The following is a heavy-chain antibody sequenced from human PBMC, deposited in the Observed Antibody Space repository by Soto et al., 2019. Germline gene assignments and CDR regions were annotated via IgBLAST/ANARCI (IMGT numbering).Heavy chain of an antibody. CDR2: IDPSDSYT. V-gene: IGHV5-10-1*01. Sequence: GESLKISCKGSGYSFTSYWISWVRQMPGKGLEWMGRIDPSDSYTNYSPSFQGHVTISADKSISTAYLQWSSLKASDTAMYYCARHGVTTLYYYGMDVRGQGTTVTVSS. CDR3: ARHGVTTLYYYGMDV. CDR1: GYSFTSYW. J-gene: IGHJ6*02. D-gene: IGHD4-17*01.